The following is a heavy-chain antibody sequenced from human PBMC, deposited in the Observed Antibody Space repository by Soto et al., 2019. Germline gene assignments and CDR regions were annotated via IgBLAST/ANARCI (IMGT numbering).Heavy chain of an antibody. D-gene: IGHD6-19*01. J-gene: IGHJ4*02. Sequence: GASVKVSCKACGGTFSSYAISWVRQAPGQGLEWMGGIIPIFGTANYAQKFQGRVTITADESTSTAYMELSSLRSEDTAVYYCARSYWDSSGWYVNYWGQGTLLTVSS. CDR1: GGTFSSYA. CDR2: IIPIFGTA. CDR3: ARSYWDSSGWYVNY. V-gene: IGHV1-69*13.